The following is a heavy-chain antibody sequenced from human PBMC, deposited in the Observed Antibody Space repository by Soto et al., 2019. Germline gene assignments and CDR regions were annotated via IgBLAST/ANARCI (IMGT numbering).Heavy chain of an antibody. V-gene: IGHV3-23*01. CDR3: AKGRGGSGSLTPRVDF. D-gene: IGHD3-10*01. CDR1: GFTFNNYA. CDR2: ISGGGDTT. J-gene: IGHJ4*02. Sequence: EVQLLESGGGLVQPGGSLRLSCAASGFTFNNYAMTWVRQAPGKGLEWVSAISGGGDTTSYADSVKGRFTVSRDGSKNTLYLQMGSLRAEDTALYYCAKGRGGSGSLTPRVDFCGQGTLVTVSS.